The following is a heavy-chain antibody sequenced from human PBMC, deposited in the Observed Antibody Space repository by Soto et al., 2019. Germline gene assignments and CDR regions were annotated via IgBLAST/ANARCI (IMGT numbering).Heavy chain of an antibody. CDR1: GFTFSGSN. J-gene: IGHJ4*02. Sequence: EVQLVESGGALVQPGGSLKLSCAASGFTFSGSNIHWVRQPSGKGLEWLGRIRTKPNSYATAYTESLKGRFTISRDDSENTAYLQMNRLKTEDTAVYYCTRAVDSSGYYYPDYWGQGTRVTVSS. CDR2: IRTKPNSYAT. CDR3: TRAVDSSGYYYPDY. V-gene: IGHV3-73*01. D-gene: IGHD3-22*01.